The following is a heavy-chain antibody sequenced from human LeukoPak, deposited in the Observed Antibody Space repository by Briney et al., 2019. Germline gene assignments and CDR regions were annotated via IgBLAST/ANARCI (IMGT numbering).Heavy chain of an antibody. D-gene: IGHD6-19*01. CDR2: INSDGSST. V-gene: IGHV3-74*01. J-gene: IGHJ6*03. CDR3: ARGAVAGPLYYYYYMDV. CDR1: GLTFSSYG. Sequence: GGSLRLSCAASGLTFSSYGMHWVRQAPGKGLVWVSRINSDGSSTSYADSVKGRFTISRDNAKNTLYLQMNSLRAEDTAVYYCARGAVAGPLYYYYYMDVWGKGTTVTVSS.